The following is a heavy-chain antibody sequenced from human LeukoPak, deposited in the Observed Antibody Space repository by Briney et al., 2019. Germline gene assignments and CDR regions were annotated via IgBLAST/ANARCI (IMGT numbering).Heavy chain of an antibody. CDR3: ARSRGVRDGKGAPFDY. D-gene: IGHD5-24*01. V-gene: IGHV4-59*12. J-gene: IGHJ4*02. Sequence: SETLSLTCGVSGGAITNYYWNWIRQAPGKGQEWLGYIYYTGSTNYNPSLKSRVTISVDKSKNQFSLKLSSVTAADTAVYYCARSRGVRDGKGAPFDYWGQGTLVTVSS. CDR2: IYYTGST. CDR1: GGAITNYY.